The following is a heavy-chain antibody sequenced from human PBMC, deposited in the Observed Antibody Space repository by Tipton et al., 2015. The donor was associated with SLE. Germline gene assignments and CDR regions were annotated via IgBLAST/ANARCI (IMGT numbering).Heavy chain of an antibody. D-gene: IGHD6-19*01. CDR2: ITHSGST. V-gene: IGHV4-34*01. CDR3: ARDLSSHSSGWYFGY. J-gene: IGHJ4*02. Sequence: TLSLTCTVYGGSFSGYYWSWIRQTPGKGLEWIGEITHSGSTNYNPSLKSRVTTSVDTSKNQFSLKLSSVTAADTAVYYCARDLSSHSSGWYFGYWGQGTQVTVS. CDR1: GGSFSGYY.